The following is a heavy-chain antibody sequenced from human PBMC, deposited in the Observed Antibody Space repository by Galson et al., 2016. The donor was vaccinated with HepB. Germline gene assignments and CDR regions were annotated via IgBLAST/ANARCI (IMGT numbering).Heavy chain of an antibody. V-gene: IGHV3-48*03. D-gene: IGHD3-22*01. CDR3: AREADFYDSTGYFPPFAY. CDR1: GFTFSRYN. J-gene: IGHJ4*02. Sequence: SLRLSCAGSGFTFSRYNMNWVRQAPGKGLEWLADISISGSTVYYADSVKGRFTLSRDNDKNSVYLQMDSLRDEDTAVYYCAREADFYDSTGYFPPFAYWGQGILVTVSS. CDR2: ISISGSTV.